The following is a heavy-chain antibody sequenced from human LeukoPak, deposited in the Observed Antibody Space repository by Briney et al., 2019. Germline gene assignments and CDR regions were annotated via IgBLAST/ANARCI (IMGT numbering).Heavy chain of an antibody. Sequence: PSEALSLTCTVSGGSISSSNSYWGWIRQPPGKGLEWVSVIYSGGSTYYADSVKGRFTISRDNSKDTLFLQMNSLRAEDTAVYYCARGGAAGYYFDYWGQGTLVTVSS. J-gene: IGHJ4*02. CDR2: IYSGGST. V-gene: IGHV3-53*01. CDR1: GGSISSSNSY. D-gene: IGHD6-13*01. CDR3: ARGGAAGYYFDY.